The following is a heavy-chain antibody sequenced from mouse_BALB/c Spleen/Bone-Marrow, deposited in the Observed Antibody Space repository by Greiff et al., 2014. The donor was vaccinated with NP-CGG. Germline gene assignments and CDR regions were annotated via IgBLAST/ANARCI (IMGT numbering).Heavy chain of an antibody. D-gene: IGHD2-12*01. V-gene: IGHV1S135*01. Sequence: VQLQQPGPELVKPGASVKVSCKASGYAFTSYNMFWVKRSHGKSLEWIGYIDPYSGGTNYNQKFKGKATLTVDKSSSTAYMHLNSLTSEDSAVYYCARELSRAMDYWGQGNSVTVSS. CDR2: IDPYSGGT. CDR1: GYAFTSYN. CDR3: ARELSRAMDY. J-gene: IGHJ4*01.